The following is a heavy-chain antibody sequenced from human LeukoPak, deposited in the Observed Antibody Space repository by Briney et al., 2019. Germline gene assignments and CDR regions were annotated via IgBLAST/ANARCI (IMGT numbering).Heavy chain of an antibody. D-gene: IGHD3-10*01. V-gene: IGHV5-51*01. Sequence: GESLKVSCKGSGYSFTSYWIGWVRQMPGKGLEWMGIIYPGDSDTRYSPSFQGQVTISADKSISTAYLQWSSLKASDTAMYYCARSNVVRGVISWFDPWGQGTLVTVSS. CDR1: GYSFTSYW. CDR2: IYPGDSDT. CDR3: ARSNVVRGVISWFDP. J-gene: IGHJ5*02.